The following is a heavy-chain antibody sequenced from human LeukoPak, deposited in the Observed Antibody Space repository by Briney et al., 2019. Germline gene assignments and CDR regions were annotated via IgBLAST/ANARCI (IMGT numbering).Heavy chain of an antibody. CDR1: GFTFSSYA. Sequence: GGSLRLSCAASGFTFSSYAMSWVRQAPGKGLEWVSAISGSGGSTYYADSVKGRFTISRDNSKNTLYLQMNSLRAEDTAVYYCAKPNYIAVAGIEAAVDYWGQGTLVTVSS. CDR3: AKPNYIAVAGIEAAVDY. V-gene: IGHV3-23*01. D-gene: IGHD6-13*01. CDR2: ISGSGGST. J-gene: IGHJ4*02.